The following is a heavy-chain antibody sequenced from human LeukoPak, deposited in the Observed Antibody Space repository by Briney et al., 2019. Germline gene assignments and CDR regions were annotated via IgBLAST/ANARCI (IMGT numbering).Heavy chain of an antibody. D-gene: IGHD5-12*01. V-gene: IGHV5-51*01. CDR1: GYSFTSYW. CDR3: ARTKDIVTTPKRVGFDY. CDR2: IYPGDSDT. Sequence: GESLQISCKGSGYSFTSYWIGWVRQMPGKGLEWMGIIYPGDSDTRYSPSFQGHVTISADKSISTAYLQWSSLKASDTAMYYCARTKDIVTTPKRVGFDYWGQGTLVTVSS. J-gene: IGHJ4*02.